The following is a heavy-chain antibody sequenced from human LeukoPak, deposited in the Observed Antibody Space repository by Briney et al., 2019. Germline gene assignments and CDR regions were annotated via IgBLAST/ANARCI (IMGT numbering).Heavy chain of an antibody. J-gene: IGHJ4*02. V-gene: IGHV3-7*01. CDR1: GFTFTSYW. CDR2: INEDGSYK. Sequence: GGSLRPSCAVSGFTFTSYWMSWVRQAPGKGLEWAANINEDGSYKFHADSVKGRLTISRDNSKNSLYLQMSSLRADDTAVYYCARDATRGGDNDYWGQGTRVIVSS. D-gene: IGHD2-21*02. CDR3: ARDATRGGDNDY.